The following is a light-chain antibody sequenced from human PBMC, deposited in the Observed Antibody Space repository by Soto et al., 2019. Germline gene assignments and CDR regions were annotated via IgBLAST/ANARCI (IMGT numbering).Light chain of an antibody. CDR1: TGAVTSSHY. CDR2: DTS. Sequence: QAVVTQEPSLTVSPGGTVTLTCGSTTGAVTSSHYPYWFQQKPGQAPRTLIYDTSNKHSWTPARFSGSLLGGKAALTLAGAQTDDGADYYCLLSYSGTSWVFGGGTQLTVL. J-gene: IGLJ3*02. CDR3: LLSYSGTSWV. V-gene: IGLV7-46*01.